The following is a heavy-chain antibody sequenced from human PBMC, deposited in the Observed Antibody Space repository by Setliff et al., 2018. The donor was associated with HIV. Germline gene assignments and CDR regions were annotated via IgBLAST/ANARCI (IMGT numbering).Heavy chain of an antibody. CDR1: GFNFADYG. CDR3: TRDDPPGYCSSTTCPYLFDY. CDR2: IRSKAHGGTV. D-gene: IGHD2-2*01. Sequence: GGSLRLSCTGSGFNFADYGISWFRQAPGKGLEWVSFIRSKAHGGTVEYAASVKGRFTISRDDSKTIAYLQMSGLKTEDTAVYFCTRDDPPGYCSSTTCPYLFDYWGRGTLVTVSS. J-gene: IGHJ4*02. V-gene: IGHV3-49*03.